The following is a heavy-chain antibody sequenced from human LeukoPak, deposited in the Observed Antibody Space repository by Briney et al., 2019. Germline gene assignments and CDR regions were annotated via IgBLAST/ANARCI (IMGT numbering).Heavy chain of an antibody. CDR1: AGSINNYY. CDR2: IYYSGST. V-gene: IGHV4-59*01. Sequence: SETLSLTCTVSAGSINNYYWSWIRQPPGKGLEWIGYIYYSGSTNYNPSLKSRVTISVDTSKKQVSLNLSSVAAADTAVYYCARVAARYVGMDVWGQGTTVTVSS. J-gene: IGHJ6*02. D-gene: IGHD6-6*01. CDR3: ARVAARYVGMDV.